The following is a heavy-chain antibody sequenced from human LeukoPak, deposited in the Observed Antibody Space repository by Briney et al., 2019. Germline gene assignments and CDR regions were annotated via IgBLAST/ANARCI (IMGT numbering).Heavy chain of an antibody. CDR3: ARGLDWLPNYFGY. D-gene: IGHD5-18*01. CDR1: GGSISSGGYY. J-gene: IGHJ4*02. V-gene: IGHV4-31*03. CDR2: IYYSGST. Sequence: SETLSLTCTVSGGSISSGGYYWSWIRQHPGKGLEWIGYIYYSGSTYYNPSLKSRVTISVDTSKNQFSLKLSSVTAADTAVYYCARGLDWLPNYFGYWGQGTLVTVSS.